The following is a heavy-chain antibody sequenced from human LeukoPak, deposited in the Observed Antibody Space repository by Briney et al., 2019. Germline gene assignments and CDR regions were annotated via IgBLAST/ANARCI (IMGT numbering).Heavy chain of an antibody. Sequence: PGGSLRLSCAASGFTFDDYAMHWVRQAPGEGLEWVSGISWNSGSIGYADSVKGRFTISRDNSKNTLYLQMNSLRAEDTAVYYCAKENHGIVGATTLIDYWGQGTLVTVSS. V-gene: IGHV3-9*01. J-gene: IGHJ4*02. CDR1: GFTFDDYA. CDR3: AKENHGIVGATTLIDY. CDR2: ISWNSGSI. D-gene: IGHD1-26*01.